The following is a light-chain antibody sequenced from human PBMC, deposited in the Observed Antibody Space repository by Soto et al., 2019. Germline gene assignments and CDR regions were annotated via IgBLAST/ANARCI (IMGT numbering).Light chain of an antibody. Sequence: DIQMTQSPSSLSASVGDRVTITCRTSETITYYLNWYQQKPGKAPKLLIHGASSLQSGVPSRFSGRGSGTDFTLTITSLQLEDFATYYCQQSYSTPLTFGGGTKVDIK. CDR1: ETITYY. CDR2: GAS. CDR3: QQSYSTPLT. J-gene: IGKJ4*01. V-gene: IGKV1-39*01.